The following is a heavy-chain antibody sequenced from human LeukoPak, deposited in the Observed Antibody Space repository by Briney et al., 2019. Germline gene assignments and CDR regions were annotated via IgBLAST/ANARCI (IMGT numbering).Heavy chain of an antibody. CDR1: GYTFTSYY. CDR3: ARAQEYYDFWSGYRPTAFDI. V-gene: IGHV1-46*01. D-gene: IGHD3-3*01. CDR2: INPSGGST. Sequence: ASVKVSCKASGYTFTSYYMHWVRQAPGQGLEWMGIINPSGGSTSYAQKFQGRVTMTRDTSTSTVYMELSSLRSDDTAVYYCARAQEYYDFWSGYRPTAFDIWGQGTMVTVSS. J-gene: IGHJ3*02.